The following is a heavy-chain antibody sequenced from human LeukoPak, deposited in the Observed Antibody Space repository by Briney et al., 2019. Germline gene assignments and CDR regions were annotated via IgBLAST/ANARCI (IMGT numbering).Heavy chain of an antibody. CDR3: ARARGTYNWSRRSYYYYMDV. D-gene: IGHD1-1*01. J-gene: IGHJ6*03. V-gene: IGHV3-21*01. CDR1: GFTFSSYS. Sequence: TGGSLRLSCAASGFTFSSYSMNWVRQAPGKGLEWVSSISSSSSYIYYADSVKGRFTISRDNAKNSLYLQMNSLRAEDTAVYYCARARGTYNWSRRSYYYYMDVWGKGTTVTISS. CDR2: ISSSSSYI.